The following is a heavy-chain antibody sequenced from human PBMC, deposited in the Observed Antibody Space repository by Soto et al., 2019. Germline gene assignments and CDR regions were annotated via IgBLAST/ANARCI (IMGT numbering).Heavy chain of an antibody. J-gene: IGHJ4*02. CDR2: ISSSSSYI. Sequence: PGGSLRLSCAASGFTFSSYSMNWVRQAPGKGLEWVSSISSSSSYIYYADSVKGRFTISRDNAKNSLYLQMNSLRAEDTAVYYCARPQRPEVTPFDYWGQGTLVTVSS. V-gene: IGHV3-21*01. D-gene: IGHD2-21*02. CDR1: GFTFSSYS. CDR3: ARPQRPEVTPFDY.